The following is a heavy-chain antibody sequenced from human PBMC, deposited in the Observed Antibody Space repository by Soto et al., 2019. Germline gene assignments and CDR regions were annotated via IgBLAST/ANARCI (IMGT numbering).Heavy chain of an antibody. CDR3: ARGNYYDSSGYQFEY. CDR2: IGTAGDT. D-gene: IGHD3-22*01. V-gene: IGHV3-13*01. J-gene: IGHJ4*02. CDR1: GFTFSNYD. Sequence: GGSLRLSCAASGFTFSNYDMHWVRQATGKGLEWVSAIGTAGDTYYPGSVKGRFTISRENAKNSLYLQMNSLRAGDTAVYYCARGNYYDSSGYQFEYWGQGTLVTVSS.